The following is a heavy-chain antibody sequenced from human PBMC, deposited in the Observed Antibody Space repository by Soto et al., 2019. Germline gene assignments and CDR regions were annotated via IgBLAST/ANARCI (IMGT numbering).Heavy chain of an antibody. CDR3: ARVRKYCISIRCRPSFDY. V-gene: IGHV1-46*01. D-gene: IGHD2-2*01. CDR2: INPSGGST. CDR1: GYTFTSYY. J-gene: IGHJ4*02. Sequence: GASVKVSCKASGYTFTSYYMHWVRQAPGQGLEWMGIINPSGGSTSYAQKFQGRVTMTRDTSTSTVYMELSSLRSEDTAVYYCARVRKYCISIRCRPSFDYWGEGTLVTVSS.